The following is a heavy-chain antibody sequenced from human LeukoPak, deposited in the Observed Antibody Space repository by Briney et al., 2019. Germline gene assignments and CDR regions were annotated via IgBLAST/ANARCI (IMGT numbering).Heavy chain of an antibody. CDR1: GFIVNTYY. CDR2: IYSDGST. V-gene: IGHV3-53*01. Sequence: GGSLRLSCAVSGFIVNTYYMSWVRQAPGKGLEWVSIIYSDGSTYYADSVKDRFTISRDTSKNTLFLQMNSLRAEDTAVYYCARIYSGSHYSWGQGTLVTISS. D-gene: IGHD1-26*01. J-gene: IGHJ4*02. CDR3: ARIYSGSHYS.